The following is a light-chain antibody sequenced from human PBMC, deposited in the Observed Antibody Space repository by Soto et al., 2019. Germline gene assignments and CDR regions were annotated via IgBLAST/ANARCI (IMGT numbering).Light chain of an antibody. CDR2: GAS. CDR1: QSVSSN. CDR3: QQYNSWPQT. Sequence: EIVMMQSPATLSVSPGARATLSCRASQSVSSNLAWYQQKPGQAPRLLINGASTRATGIPARFSGSGSGTEFTLTISSLQSEDFAVYYCQQYNSWPQTFGQGTKLDIK. J-gene: IGKJ2*01. V-gene: IGKV3-15*01.